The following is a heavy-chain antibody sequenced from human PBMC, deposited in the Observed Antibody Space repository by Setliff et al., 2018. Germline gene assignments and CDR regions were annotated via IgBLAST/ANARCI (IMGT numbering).Heavy chain of an antibody. V-gene: IGHV4-34*01. J-gene: IGHJ6*02. D-gene: IGHD3-3*01. CDR3: ARDPRQNDNFWSGYYYYYYYGMDV. CDR1: GGSFSGYY. CDR2: INHSGST. Sequence: PSETLSLTCAVYGGSFSGYYWSWIRQPPGKGLEWIGEINHSGSTNYNPSLKSRVTISVDTSKNQFSLKLSSVTAADTAVYYCARDPRQNDNFWSGYYYYYYYGMDVWGQGTTVTVPS.